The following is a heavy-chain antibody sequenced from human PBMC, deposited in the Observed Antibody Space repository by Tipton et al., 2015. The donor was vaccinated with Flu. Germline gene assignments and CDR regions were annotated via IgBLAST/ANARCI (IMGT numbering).Heavy chain of an antibody. D-gene: IGHD6-13*01. CDR3: ARRVYSSSWYVYYYMDV. V-gene: IGHV4-39*01. CDR2: IYYSGST. J-gene: IGHJ6*03. Sequence: TLSLTCTVSGGSISSSSYYWGWIRQPPGKGLEWIGSIYYSGSTYYNPSLKSRVTISEDTPKNQFSLKLSSVTAADTAVYYCARRVYSSSWYVYYYMDVWGKGTTVTVSS. CDR1: GGSISSSSYY.